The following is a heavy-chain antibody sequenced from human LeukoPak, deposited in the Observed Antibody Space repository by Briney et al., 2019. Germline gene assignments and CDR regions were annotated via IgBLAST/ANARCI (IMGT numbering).Heavy chain of an antibody. Sequence: SETLSLTCTVSGGSISSSSYYWGWIRQPPGKGLEWIGSIYYSGSTYYNPSLKSRVTISVDTSKNQFSLKLSSVTAADTAVYYCARNRRYYDSSGYPVNWFDPWGQGTLVTVSS. CDR2: IYYSGST. V-gene: IGHV4-39*07. D-gene: IGHD3-22*01. J-gene: IGHJ5*02. CDR1: GGSISSSSYY. CDR3: ARNRRYYDSSGYPVNWFDP.